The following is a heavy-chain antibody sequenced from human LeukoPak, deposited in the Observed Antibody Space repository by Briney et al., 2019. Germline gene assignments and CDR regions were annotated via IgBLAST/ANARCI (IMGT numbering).Heavy chain of an antibody. V-gene: IGHV4-59*02. CDR2: FYSDGST. J-gene: IGHJ5*02. CDR3: ARSLSGLDSGDR. Sequence: SETLSLTCTVFGDSVSSNHWNWIRQPPGKGLEWIGTFYSDGSTSYNPSLKSPLIISVNTSKNQFSLKLTSVTAADTAVYYCARSLSGLDSGDRWGQGTLVTVSS. D-gene: IGHD5-12*01. CDR1: GDSVSSNH.